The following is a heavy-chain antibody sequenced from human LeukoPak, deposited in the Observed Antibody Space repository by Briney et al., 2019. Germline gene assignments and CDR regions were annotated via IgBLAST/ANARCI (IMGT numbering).Heavy chain of an antibody. CDR2: INPNSGGT. D-gene: IGHD3-3*01. V-gene: IGHV1-2*02. CDR3: AREGGAIDYDFWSGTRD. J-gene: IGHJ4*02. CDR1: GYTFTGYY. Sequence: ASVKVSCKASGYTFTGYYMHWVRQAPGLGLEWMGWINPNSGGTNYAQKFQGRVTMTRDTSISTAYMELSRLRSDDTAVYYCAREGGAIDYDFWSGTRDWGQGTLVTVSS.